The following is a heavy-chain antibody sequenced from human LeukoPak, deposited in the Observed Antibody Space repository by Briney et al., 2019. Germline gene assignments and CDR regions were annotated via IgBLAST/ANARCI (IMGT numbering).Heavy chain of an antibody. CDR3: AKEREYSGYEPLPNDY. Sequence: GGSLRLSCAASGLTFSSYWMHWVRQAPGKGLVWVSRINSVGSSTSYADSVKGRFTISRDDSKNTLYLQMNSLRAEDTAVYYCAKEREYSGYEPLPNDYWGQGTLVTVSS. V-gene: IGHV3-74*01. D-gene: IGHD5-12*01. J-gene: IGHJ4*02. CDR1: GLTFSSYW. CDR2: INSVGSST.